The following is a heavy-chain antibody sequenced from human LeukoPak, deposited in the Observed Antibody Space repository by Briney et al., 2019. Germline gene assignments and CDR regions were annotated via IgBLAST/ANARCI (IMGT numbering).Heavy chain of an antibody. CDR3: ARFSISWSYLDS. Sequence: GASVKVSCKASGGAFSSYTISWVRQAPGQGLEWMGRIIPILGVANYAQKFQGRVTITADKSTSTAYMELSSLRSEDTAVYYCARFSISWSYLDSWGQGTLVTVSS. J-gene: IGHJ4*02. D-gene: IGHD6-13*01. CDR2: IIPILGVA. V-gene: IGHV1-69*02. CDR1: GGAFSSYT.